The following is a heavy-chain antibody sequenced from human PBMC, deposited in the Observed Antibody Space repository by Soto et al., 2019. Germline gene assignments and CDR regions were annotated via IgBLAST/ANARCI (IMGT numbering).Heavy chain of an antibody. D-gene: IGHD6-19*01. V-gene: IGHV3-23*01. CDR3: AVRIAVACTLEH. CDR1: GFPFASSA. CDR2: VNGAGGT. J-gene: IGHJ1*01. Sequence: EVQLLESGGGLVQPGGSLRLSCAASGFPFASSAVSWVRQAPGKGLEWVSVVNGAGGTGYADSVKGRFTISRDNSKNTLYLQMNSLRAEDTALYYCAVRIAVACTLEHWGLGTLVTVSS.